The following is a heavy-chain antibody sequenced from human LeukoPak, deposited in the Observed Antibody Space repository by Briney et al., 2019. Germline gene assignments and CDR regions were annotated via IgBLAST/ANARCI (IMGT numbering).Heavy chain of an antibody. CDR3: ARVRDGSSSYNWFEP. CDR2: ISSSGSTI. J-gene: IGHJ5*02. V-gene: IGHV3-11*04. D-gene: IGHD6-6*01. CDR1: GFTFSNYY. Sequence: GGSLRLSCAASGFTFSNYYMSWIRQAPGKGLEWVSYISSSGSTIYYADSVKGRFTLSRDNAKNSLYLQMNSLRAEDTAVYYCARVRDGSSSYNWFEPWGQGTLVTVSS.